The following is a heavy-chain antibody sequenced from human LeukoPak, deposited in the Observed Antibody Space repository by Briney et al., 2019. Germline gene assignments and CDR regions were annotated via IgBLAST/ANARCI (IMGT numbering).Heavy chain of an antibody. Sequence: PSETLSLTCAVSGASMRDHYWTWIRQPPGKGLEWIGNIYYMLNANSYNPSLKSRVSISMDTPGTQFSLKLNSVTAADTAVYYCATSFRSGWGFDSWGQGILVAASS. J-gene: IGHJ4*02. CDR3: ATSFRSGWGFDS. D-gene: IGHD6-19*01. CDR1: GASMRDHY. V-gene: IGHV4-59*11. CDR2: IYYMLNA.